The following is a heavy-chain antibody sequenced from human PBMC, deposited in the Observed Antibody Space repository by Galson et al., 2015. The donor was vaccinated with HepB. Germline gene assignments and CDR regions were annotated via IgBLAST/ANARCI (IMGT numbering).Heavy chain of an antibody. CDR3: TREEFYFDSSGFYPDALDV. J-gene: IGHJ3*01. CDR1: GFISRSYG. Sequence: SLRLSCAASGFISRSYGMEWVRQAPGKGLEWVAAISDDGSQEYYADSLKGRFTISRDNSKNTLFLQMNRLRTDDTAVYYCTREEFYFDSSGFYPDALDVWGQGTVVAVSS. D-gene: IGHD3-22*01. V-gene: IGHV3-30*03. CDR2: ISDDGSQE.